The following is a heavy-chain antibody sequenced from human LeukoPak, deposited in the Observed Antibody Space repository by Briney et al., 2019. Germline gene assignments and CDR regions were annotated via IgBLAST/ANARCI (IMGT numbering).Heavy chain of an antibody. CDR3: AREGYSGYDYFYYYYYYMDV. CDR2: IYYSGST. V-gene: IGHV4-39*02. J-gene: IGHJ6*03. Sequence: SETLSLTCTVSGGSISISSHYWVWIRQPPGKGLEWIGSIYYSGSTYYNPSLKSRVTISVDMSRNQFSLKLTSVTAADTAVYYCAREGYSGYDYFYYYYYYMDVWGKGTTVTISS. CDR1: GGSISISSHY. D-gene: IGHD5-12*01.